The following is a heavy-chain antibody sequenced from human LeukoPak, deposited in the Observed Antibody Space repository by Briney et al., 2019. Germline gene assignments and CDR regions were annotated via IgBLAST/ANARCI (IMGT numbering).Heavy chain of an antibody. V-gene: IGHV3-30*03. CDR3: GREVLGRGNNPLDY. J-gene: IGHJ4*02. CDR1: GFTFSSYG. Sequence: PGGSLRLSCAASGFTFSSYGMHWVRQAPGKGLEWVAVISYDGSNKYYADSVKGRFTISRDNSKNTVYLQMNSLRAEDTAVYYCGREVLGRGNNPLDYWGEGTLVTVSS. D-gene: IGHD1/OR15-1a*01. CDR2: ISYDGSNK.